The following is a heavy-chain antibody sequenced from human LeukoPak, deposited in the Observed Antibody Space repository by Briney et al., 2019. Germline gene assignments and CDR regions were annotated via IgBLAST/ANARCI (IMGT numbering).Heavy chain of an antibody. CDR2: ISDSGGST. J-gene: IGHJ5*02. CDR3: AKKIGTGPGHNWFDP. V-gene: IGHV3-23*01. CDR1: GFTFSTYW. D-gene: IGHD2-8*02. Sequence: PGGPLRLSCAASGFTFSTYWMHWVRQAPGKGLEWVSVISDSGGSTYYADSVKGRFTVSRDNSRNTLYLQMNSLRAEDTAVYYCAKKIGTGPGHNWFDPWGQGTLVTVSS.